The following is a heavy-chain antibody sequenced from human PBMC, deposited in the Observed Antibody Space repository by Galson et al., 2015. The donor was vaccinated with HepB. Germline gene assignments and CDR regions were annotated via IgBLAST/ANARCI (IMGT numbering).Heavy chain of an antibody. CDR1: GGSISSYY. Sequence: SETLSLTCTVSGGSISSYYWSWIRQPPGKGLEWIGYIYYSGSTNYNPSLKSRVTISVDTSKNQFSLKLSSVTAADTAVYYCARERGMPYYFDYWGQGTLVTVSS. D-gene: IGHD2-2*01. V-gene: IGHV4-59*01. CDR2: IYYSGST. CDR3: ARERGMPYYFDY. J-gene: IGHJ4*02.